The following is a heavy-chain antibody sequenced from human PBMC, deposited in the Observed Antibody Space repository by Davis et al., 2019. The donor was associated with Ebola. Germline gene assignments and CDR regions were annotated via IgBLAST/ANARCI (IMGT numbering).Heavy chain of an antibody. Sequence: ASVKVSCKTSGGTFSSFAISWVRQAPGQGLEWMGWISAYNGNTNYAQKLQGRDTMTTDTSTSTAYMELRSLRSDDTAVYYCARDLGSGSYYYYYGMDVWGQGTTVTVSS. CDR2: ISAYNGNT. CDR3: ARDLGSGSYYYYYGMDV. J-gene: IGHJ6*02. CDR1: GGTFSSFA. V-gene: IGHV1-18*01. D-gene: IGHD3-10*01.